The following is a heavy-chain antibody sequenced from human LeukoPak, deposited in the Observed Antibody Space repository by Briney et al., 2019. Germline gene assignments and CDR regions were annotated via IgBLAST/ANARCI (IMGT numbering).Heavy chain of an antibody. V-gene: IGHV3-21*01. Sequence: GGSLRLSCAASGFTFSSYSMNWVRQAPGKGLEWVSSISSSSSYIYYADSVKGRFTISRDNAKNSLYLQMNSLRAEDTAVYYCARDRRQWLVSSNFGYWGQGTLVTVSS. CDR1: GFTFSSYS. CDR2: ISSSSSYI. CDR3: ARDRRQWLVSSNFGY. D-gene: IGHD6-19*01. J-gene: IGHJ4*02.